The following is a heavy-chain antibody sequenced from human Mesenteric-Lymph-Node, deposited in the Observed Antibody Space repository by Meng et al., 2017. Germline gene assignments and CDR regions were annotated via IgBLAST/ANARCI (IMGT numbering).Heavy chain of an antibody. J-gene: IGHJ4*02. Sequence: GESLKISCVASGFTFSDCAMSWVRQAPGKGLEWVSGIRRSGENIHYADSVKGRFTISRDNSKNTLYLQMNSLRAEDTAVYYCAKDDFNIAAVGSSFDFWGQGALVTVSS. D-gene: IGHD6-13*01. CDR3: AKDDFNIAAVGSSFDF. V-gene: IGHV3-23*01. CDR2: IRRSGENI. CDR1: GFTFSDCA.